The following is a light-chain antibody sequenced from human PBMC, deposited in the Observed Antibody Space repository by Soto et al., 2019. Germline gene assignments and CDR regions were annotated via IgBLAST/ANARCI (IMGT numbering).Light chain of an antibody. CDR1: QGIGND. CDR3: LQHNRYHRT. CDR2: AAS. V-gene: IGKV1-17*01. Sequence: DIQMTQSPSSLSASVGDRVTITCRASQGIGNDLGWYQKKPGKAPKRLIYAASSLQSGVPSRFSGSGSATEFTLTISSLQPEDFETYYCLQHNRYHRTFGKGTKVDI. J-gene: IGKJ1*01.